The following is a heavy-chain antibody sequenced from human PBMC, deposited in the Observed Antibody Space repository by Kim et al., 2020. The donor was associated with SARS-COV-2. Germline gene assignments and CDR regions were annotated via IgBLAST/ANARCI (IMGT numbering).Heavy chain of an antibody. CDR3: ARRGSGSYSDY. CDR2: INRSGGGT. J-gene: IGHJ4*02. Sequence: ASVKVSCKASGYTFTSFHMHWVRQAPGQGLEWMGIINRSGGGTSYAQNFQGRVTMTRDTSTSTVYMELSSLRSEDTAVYYCARRGSGSYSDYWGQGTLVT. D-gene: IGHD3-10*01. V-gene: IGHV1-46*01. CDR1: GYTFTSFH.